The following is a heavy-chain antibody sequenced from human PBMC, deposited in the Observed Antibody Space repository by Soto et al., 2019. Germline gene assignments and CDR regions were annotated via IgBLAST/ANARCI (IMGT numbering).Heavy chain of an antibody. CDR1: GFTFSSYA. D-gene: IGHD6-19*01. Sequence: PGGSLRLSCSASGFTFSSYAMHWVRQAPGKGLEYVSAISSNGGSTYYADSVKGRFTISRDNSKNTLYLQMSSLRGEDTAVYYCVKEGPSSGWYVWIDYWGQGTLVTVSS. J-gene: IGHJ4*02. V-gene: IGHV3-64D*06. CDR2: ISSNGGST. CDR3: VKEGPSSGWYVWIDY.